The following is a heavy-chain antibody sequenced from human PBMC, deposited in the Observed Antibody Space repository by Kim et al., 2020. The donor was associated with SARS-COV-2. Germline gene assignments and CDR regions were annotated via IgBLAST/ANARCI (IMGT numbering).Heavy chain of an antibody. CDR1: GYTFTNYA. J-gene: IGHJ4*02. V-gene: IGHV1-3*04. CDR2: INTGSGNT. Sequence: ASVNVSCKSSGYTFTNYAIHWVRQAPGQRLEWMGWINTGSGNTKYSQIFQGRVAITRDTSANTAYMELSSLRSDDTAVYYCARDNRSCSISTCYGEAIDYWGQGTLGTVSP. D-gene: IGHD2-2*01. CDR3: ARDNRSCSISTCYGEAIDY.